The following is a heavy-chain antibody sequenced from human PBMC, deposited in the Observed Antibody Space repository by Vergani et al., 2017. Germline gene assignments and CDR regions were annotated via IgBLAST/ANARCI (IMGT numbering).Heavy chain of an antibody. J-gene: IGHJ2*01. V-gene: IGHV4-30-4*08. D-gene: IGHD3-22*01. CDR2: IYYSGST. CDR1: GGSISSGDYY. Sequence: QVQLQESGPGLVKPSQTLSLPCTVSGGSISSGDYYWSWIRQPPGQGLEWIGYIYYSGSTYYNPSLKSRVTISVDTSKNQFSLKLSSVTAADTAVYYCARDRSDYYDSSGYFRGWYFDLWGRGTLVTVSS. CDR3: ARDRSDYYDSSGYFRGWYFDL.